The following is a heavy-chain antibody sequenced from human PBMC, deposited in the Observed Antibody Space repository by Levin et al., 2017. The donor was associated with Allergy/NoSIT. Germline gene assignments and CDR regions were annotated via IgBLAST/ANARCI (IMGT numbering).Heavy chain of an antibody. CDR1: CYSISSGYY. J-gene: IGHJ5*02. CDR3: ARGGDYYGSELNRIPPNWFDP. V-gene: IGHV4-38-2*01. Sequence: SQTLSLTCAVSCYSISSGYYWGWIRQPPGKGLEWIGGIYHRGSTYYNPSLKSRVTISLDTSKNQFSLKPSSVTAADTAAYYCARGGDYYGSELNRIPPNWFDPWGQGTLVTVSS. D-gene: IGHD3-10*01. CDR2: IYHRGST.